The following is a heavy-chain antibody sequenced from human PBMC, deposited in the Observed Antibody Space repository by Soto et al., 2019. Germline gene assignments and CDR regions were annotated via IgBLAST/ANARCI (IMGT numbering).Heavy chain of an antibody. Sequence: QVQLQESGPGLVKPSETLSLTCTVSGGSISSYYWSWIRQPPGKGLEWIGYIYYSGSTNYNPSLTGRVTISVDTSKNQCSLKLSSVTAADTAVYYCARRYGSAFDIWGQGTMVTVSS. CDR1: GGSISSYY. CDR3: ARRYGSAFDI. D-gene: IGHD3-10*01. J-gene: IGHJ3*02. V-gene: IGHV4-59*01. CDR2: IYYSGST.